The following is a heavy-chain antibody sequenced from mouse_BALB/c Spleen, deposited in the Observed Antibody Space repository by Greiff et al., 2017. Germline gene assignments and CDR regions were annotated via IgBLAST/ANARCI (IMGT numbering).Heavy chain of an antibody. CDR2: IWSGGST. CDR3: AIYYYGSSPYYYAMDY. V-gene: IGHV2-2*02. CDR1: CFSFPSYG. D-gene: IGHD1-1*01. Sequence: QVQLQQSGPGLVQPSQSLSITFPVSCFSFPSYGVHWVRPSPGKGLDWLGVIWSGGSTDYNAAFISRLSISKDNSKSQVFFKMNSLQANDTAIYYCAIYYYGSSPYYYAMDYWGQGTSVTVSA. J-gene: IGHJ4*01.